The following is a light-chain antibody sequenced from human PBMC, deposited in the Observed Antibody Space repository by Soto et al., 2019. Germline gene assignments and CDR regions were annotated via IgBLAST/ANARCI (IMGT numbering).Light chain of an antibody. CDR3: GSHAGSYV. V-gene: IGLV2-11*01. J-gene: IGLJ1*01. CDR1: SSDVGGYNY. Sequence: HCALTKPRSVSGAPGRAGTISCTGTSSDVGGYNYVSWYQQHPGKAPKLMIYDVSKRPSGVPDRFSGSKSGNTASLTISGLQAEDEADYYCGSHAGSYVFGPATKVTVL. CDR2: DVS.